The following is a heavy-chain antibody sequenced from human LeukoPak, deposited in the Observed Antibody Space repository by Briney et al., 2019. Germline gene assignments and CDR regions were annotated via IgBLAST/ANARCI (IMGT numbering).Heavy chain of an antibody. D-gene: IGHD2-15*01. CDR3: ARVVVAATPHFDY. Sequence: SETLSLTCAVYGGSFSGYYWSWIRQPPGKGLEWIGEINHSGSTNYNPSLKSRVTISVDTSKNQFSLKLSSVTAADTAVYYCARVVVAATPHFDYWGQGTLVTVSS. V-gene: IGHV4-34*01. J-gene: IGHJ4*02. CDR1: GGSFSGYY. CDR2: INHSGST.